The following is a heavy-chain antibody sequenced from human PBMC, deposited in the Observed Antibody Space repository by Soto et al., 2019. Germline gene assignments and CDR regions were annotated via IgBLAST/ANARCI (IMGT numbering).Heavy chain of an antibody. J-gene: IGHJ6*03. Sequence: QVQLVQSGAEVKKPGASVKVSSKASGYTFTGYYMHWVRQASGQGLEWMGWINPNSGGTNYAQKFQGWVTMTRDTSISTAYMELSRLRSGDTAVYYCASQRLGYDYMDVWGKGTTVTVSS. CDR3: ASQRLGYDYMDV. CDR2: INPNSGGT. V-gene: IGHV1-2*04. CDR1: GYTFTGYY.